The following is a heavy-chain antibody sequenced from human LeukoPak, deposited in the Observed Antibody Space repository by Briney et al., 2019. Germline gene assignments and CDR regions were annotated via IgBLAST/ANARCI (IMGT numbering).Heavy chain of an antibody. J-gene: IGHJ3*02. CDR1: GFPFDDYG. D-gene: IGHD4-11*01. Sequence: GGSLRLSCAASGFPFDDYGMNWVRQVPGKGLEWVSSISSSSSYIYYADSVKGRFTISRDNARNSLYLQMNNLRVEDTAVYYCARGYTNYGYVFDIWGQGTMVTVSS. CDR3: ARGYTNYGYVFDI. CDR2: ISSSSSYI. V-gene: IGHV3-21*04.